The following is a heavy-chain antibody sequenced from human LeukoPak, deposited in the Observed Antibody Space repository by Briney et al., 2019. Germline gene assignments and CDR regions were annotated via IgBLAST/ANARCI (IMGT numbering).Heavy chain of an antibody. J-gene: IGHJ6*03. CDR3: ARTSRDYDFWSGYGVYYMDV. Sequence: SETLSLTCTVSGGSISSYYWSWIRQPPGKGLERIGYIYTSGSTNYNPSLKSRVTISVDTSKNQFSLKLSSVTAADTAVYYCARTSRDYDFWSGYGVYYMDVWGKGTTVTVSS. CDR2: IYTSGST. D-gene: IGHD3-3*01. V-gene: IGHV4-4*09. CDR1: GGSISSYY.